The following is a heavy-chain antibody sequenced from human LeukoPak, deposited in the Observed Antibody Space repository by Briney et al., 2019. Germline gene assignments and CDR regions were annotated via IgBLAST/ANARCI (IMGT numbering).Heavy chain of an antibody. D-gene: IGHD3-10*01. Sequence: GGSLRLSCAASGFTFSSYGMHWVRQAPGKGLEWVAVISYDGSNKYYADSVKGRFTISRDNSKNTLYLQMNSLRAEDTAVYYCARDIRGALVRGVIIGAPDYWGQGTLVTVSS. CDR3: ARDIRGALVRGVIIGAPDY. J-gene: IGHJ4*02. CDR2: ISYDGSNK. V-gene: IGHV3-30*03. CDR1: GFTFSSYG.